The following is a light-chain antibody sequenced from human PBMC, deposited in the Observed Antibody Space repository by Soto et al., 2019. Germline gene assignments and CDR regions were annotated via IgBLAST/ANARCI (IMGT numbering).Light chain of an antibody. J-gene: IGKJ5*01. V-gene: IGKV1-12*01. Sequence: DVQMTQSPSSVSASVGDRVTITCRACQGISSWLAWYKQKPGKAPKLLIYAASSLHSGGPSRFSGHGAGTDFTLTISRLQPEDFATHYCQQANSFPIAFGQVTRLEIK. CDR2: AAS. CDR3: QQANSFPIA. CDR1: QGISSW.